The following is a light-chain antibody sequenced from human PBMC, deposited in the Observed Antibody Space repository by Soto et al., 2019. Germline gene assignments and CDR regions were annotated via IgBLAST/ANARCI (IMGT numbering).Light chain of an antibody. V-gene: IGLV1-47*01. Sequence: QSVLTQPPSASGTPGQRVNISRSGSSSNIGSNYVYWYRQFPGTASKLLIQRNNQRPSGVPARFSGSKSGTSASLAISGLRSEDEADYYCGGWDDSLSGPVFGGGTKVTVL. CDR1: SSNIGSNY. CDR3: GGWDDSLSGPV. CDR2: RNN. J-gene: IGLJ2*01.